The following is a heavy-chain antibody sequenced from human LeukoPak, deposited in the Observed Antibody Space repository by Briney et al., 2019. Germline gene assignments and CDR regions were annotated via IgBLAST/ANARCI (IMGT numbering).Heavy chain of an antibody. CDR2: INWNGGST. V-gene: IGHV3-20*04. CDR1: GFTFSNYT. D-gene: IGHD3-22*01. CDR3: AGGYYYDSSGYPGDY. J-gene: IGHJ4*02. Sequence: PGGSLRLSCAASGFTFSNYTMNWVRQAPGKGLEWVSGINWNGGSTGYADSVKGRFTISRDNAKNSLYLQMNSPRAEDTALYYCAGGYYYDSSGYPGDYWGQGTLVTVSS.